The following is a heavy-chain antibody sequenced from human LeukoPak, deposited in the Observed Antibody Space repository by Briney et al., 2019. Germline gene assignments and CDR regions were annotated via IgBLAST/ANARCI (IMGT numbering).Heavy chain of an antibody. D-gene: IGHD2-15*01. J-gene: IGHJ1*01. CDR2: INHSGST. CDR1: RGSFSDFY. V-gene: IGHV4-34*01. Sequence: SETLSLTCAVYRGSFSDFYCSWIRQSPGKGLEWIGEINHSGSTNYNPSLKSRVTISVDTSKNQLSLKLSSLTAADTAVYYCAYRSAYQQHWGQGTLVTVSS. CDR3: AYRSAYQQH.